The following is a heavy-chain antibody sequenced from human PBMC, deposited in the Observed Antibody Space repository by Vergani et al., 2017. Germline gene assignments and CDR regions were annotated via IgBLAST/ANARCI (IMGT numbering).Heavy chain of an antibody. V-gene: IGHV3-21*01. J-gene: IGHJ3*02. D-gene: IGHD3-3*01. CDR3: ARDKRGTFYDFWSSDAFDI. CDR2: ISSSSSYI. CDR1: GFTFSSYS. Sequence: EVQLVESGGGLVQPGGSLRLSCAASGFTFSSYSMNWVRQAPGKGLEWVSSISSSSSYIYYADSVKGRFTISRDNAKNSLYLQMNSLRAEDTAVYYCARDKRGTFYDFWSSDAFDIWGQETMVTVSS.